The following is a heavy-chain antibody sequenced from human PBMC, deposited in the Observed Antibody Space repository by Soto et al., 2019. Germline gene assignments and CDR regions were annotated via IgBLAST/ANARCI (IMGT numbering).Heavy chain of an antibody. Sequence: PVKGSCKGSGGPFRSYTISRVRQAPGQGREWMGRITPILGIANYAQKFQGRVTITADKSTSTAYMELSSLRSEDTAVYYCARTYYYASSRPFDDAFDIWGQGTMVTVSS. CDR1: GGPFRSYT. D-gene: IGHD3-22*01. CDR2: ITPILGIA. CDR3: ARTYYYASSRPFDDAFDI. J-gene: IGHJ3*02. V-gene: IGHV1-69*02.